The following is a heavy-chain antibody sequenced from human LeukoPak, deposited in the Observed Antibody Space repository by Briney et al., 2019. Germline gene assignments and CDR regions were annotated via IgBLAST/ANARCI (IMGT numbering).Heavy chain of an antibody. J-gene: IGHJ4*02. V-gene: IGHV3-7*01. CDR2: IKQDGSEK. CDR1: GFTLSKHW. Sequence: GGSLTLSCAASGFTLSKHWMTWVRQAPGKGLECVAIIKQDGSEKYYVNSVKGRFTISRDNAKNSLYLQMNSLRVEDTAVYYCGREWAVDFWGQGTLVTASS. CDR3: GREWAVDF.